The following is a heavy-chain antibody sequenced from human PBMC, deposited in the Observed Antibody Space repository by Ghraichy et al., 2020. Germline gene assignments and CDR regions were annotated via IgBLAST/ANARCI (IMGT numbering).Heavy chain of an antibody. D-gene: IGHD6-13*01. CDR3: ARSYSSSWYGKTYYYHGMDV. CDR2: IYYSGST. CDR1: GGSISSSSYY. Sequence: SETLSLTCTVSGGSISSSSYYWGWIRQPPGKGLEWIGSIYYSGSTYYNPSLKSRVTISVDTSKNQFSLKLSSVTAADTAVYYCARSYSSSWYGKTYYYHGMDVWGQGTTVTVSS. V-gene: IGHV4-39*01. J-gene: IGHJ6*02.